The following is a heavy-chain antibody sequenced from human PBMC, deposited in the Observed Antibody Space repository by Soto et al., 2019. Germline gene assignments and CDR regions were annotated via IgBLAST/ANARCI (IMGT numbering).Heavy chain of an antibody. Sequence: EVQLVESGGGLVQPGGSLRLSCAASGFTVSSNYMSWVRQAPGKGLEWVSVIYSGGSTYYADSVKGRFTISRHNSKNTLYLQMNSLRAEETAVYYCARTEYSGSYNRDHWGQGTLVTVSA. D-gene: IGHD1-26*01. CDR1: GFTVSSNY. CDR3: ARTEYSGSYNRDH. V-gene: IGHV3-53*04. J-gene: IGHJ4*02. CDR2: IYSGGST.